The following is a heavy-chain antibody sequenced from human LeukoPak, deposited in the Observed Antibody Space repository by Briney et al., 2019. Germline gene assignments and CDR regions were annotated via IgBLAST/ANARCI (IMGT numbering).Heavy chain of an antibody. CDR2: IKHSGRT. Sequence: SETLSLTCAVYGASFSGVYWTWIRQSPGKGLEWIGEIKHSGRTNYNPSLRGRVTMSVDSSLNQFSLSLDSVSAADTAVYYCARGGDYEFYFAHWGQGTLVTVSS. CDR3: ARGGDYEFYFAH. J-gene: IGHJ4*01. D-gene: IGHD2-21*02. CDR1: GASFSGVY. V-gene: IGHV4-34*01.